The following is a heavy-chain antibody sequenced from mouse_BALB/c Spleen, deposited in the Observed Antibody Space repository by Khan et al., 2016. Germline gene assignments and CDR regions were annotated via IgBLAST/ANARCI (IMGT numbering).Heavy chain of an antibody. D-gene: IGHD2-3*01. Sequence: EVQLVESGPSLVKPSQTLSLTCSVTGDSITNGYWNWIRKFPGDKLEYMGYINYSGGTYYNPSLKSGISITRDTSKNHYYLQLNSRPTDDTATYSCAKRDCYPDGLDYWGQGTSVTVSS. CDR1: GDSITNGY. J-gene: IGHJ4*01. CDR2: INYSGGT. V-gene: IGHV3-8*02. CDR3: AKRDCYPDGLDY.